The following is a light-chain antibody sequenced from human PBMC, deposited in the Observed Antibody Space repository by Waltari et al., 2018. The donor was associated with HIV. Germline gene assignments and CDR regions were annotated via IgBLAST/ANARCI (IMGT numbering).Light chain of an antibody. CDR1: ALPNQY. CDR2: KDS. J-gene: IGLJ1*01. CDR3: QSADSSGTYLYV. Sequence: SYELTQPPSVSVSPGQTARITCSGDALPNQYAYWYQQKPGQAPVLVIYKDSERLSGIPERFSGSSSGTTVTLTISGVQAEDEADYFCQSADSSGTYLYVFGTGTKVTVL. V-gene: IGLV3-25*03.